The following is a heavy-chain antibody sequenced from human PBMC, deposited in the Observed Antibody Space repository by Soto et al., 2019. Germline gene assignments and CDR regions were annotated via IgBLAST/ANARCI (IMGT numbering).Heavy chain of an antibody. CDR2: ISGSGGST. CDR3: AKGLLWNDY. CDR1: GFTFSNFA. V-gene: IGHV3-23*01. Sequence: GGSLRLSCAASGFTFSNFALSWVRQAPGKGLEWVSCISGSGGSTYFADSVKGRFTISRDNSKNTLYLQMNSLRAEDTAVDFCAKGLLWNDYWGQGNLVNVS. J-gene: IGHJ4*02. D-gene: IGHD1-1*01.